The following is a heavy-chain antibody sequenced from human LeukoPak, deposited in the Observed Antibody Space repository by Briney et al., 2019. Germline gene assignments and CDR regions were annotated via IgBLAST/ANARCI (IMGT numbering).Heavy chain of an antibody. CDR2: IHKTGDYT. Sequence: GGSLRLSCAASGFTFNNYALSWVRQAPGKGLEWVSAIHKTGDYTYYTDSVKGRFTISRDNSKNMLYLEMNSLRDEDTAIYYCAKSEYDFWSGYLWGQGTLVTVSS. D-gene: IGHD3-3*01. CDR3: AKSEYDFWSGYL. CDR1: GFTFNNYA. J-gene: IGHJ4*02. V-gene: IGHV3-23*01.